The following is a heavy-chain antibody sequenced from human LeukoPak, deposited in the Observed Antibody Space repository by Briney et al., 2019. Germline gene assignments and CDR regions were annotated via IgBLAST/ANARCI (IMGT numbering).Heavy chain of an antibody. Sequence: GGSLRLSCAASGITFSSYAMSWVRQAPGKGLEWVSVISGSGGSTYYADFVKGRFTISRDNSKNTLYLQMNSLRAEDTAVYYCAKIQAYCGGDCYSLGYFDYWGQGTLVTVSS. CDR1: GITFSSYA. V-gene: IGHV3-23*01. D-gene: IGHD2-21*02. J-gene: IGHJ4*02. CDR3: AKIQAYCGGDCYSLGYFDY. CDR2: ISGSGGST.